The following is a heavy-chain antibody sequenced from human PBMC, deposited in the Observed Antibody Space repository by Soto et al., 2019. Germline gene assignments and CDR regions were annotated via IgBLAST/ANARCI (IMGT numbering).Heavy chain of an antibody. CDR1: GYTLTTYH. CDR2: TNPNDAGT. CDR3: ARRALGSIDY. Sequence: QVQLVQSGAEVKKPGASVKVSCKASGYTLTTYHMHWVRQAPGQGLEWMGITNPNDAGTTYAQKFQSRATVTRDTSTSTLYMELNSLRSEDTAVYYCARRALGSIDYWGQGTLVTVSS. V-gene: IGHV1-46*01. J-gene: IGHJ4*02.